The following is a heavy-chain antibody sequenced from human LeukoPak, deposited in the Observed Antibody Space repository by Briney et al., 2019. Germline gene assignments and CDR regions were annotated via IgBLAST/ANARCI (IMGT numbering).Heavy chain of an antibody. J-gene: IGHJ6*03. CDR1: GGSFSGYY. CDR2: INHTGST. D-gene: IGHD3-9*01. CDR3: ARDNYDILTGYQTSYYYYYMDV. Sequence: PSETLSLTCAVYGGSFSGYYWSWIRQPPGKGLEWIGEINHTGSTNYNPSLKSRVTISVDTSKNQFSLKLSSVTAADTAVYYCARDNYDILTGYQTSYYYYYMDVWGKGTTVTVSS. V-gene: IGHV4-34*01.